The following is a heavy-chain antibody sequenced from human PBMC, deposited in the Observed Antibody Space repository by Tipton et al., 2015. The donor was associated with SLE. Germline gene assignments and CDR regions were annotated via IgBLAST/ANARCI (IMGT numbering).Heavy chain of an antibody. CDR1: GGSISSSSYY. D-gene: IGHD6-13*01. CDR3: ARGGGSSWYPASFQH. Sequence: LRLSCTVSGGSISSSSYYWGWIRQPPGKGLEWIGSIYYSGSTYYNPSLKSRVTISVDTSKNQFSLKLSSVTAADTAVYYCARGGGSSWYPASFQHWGQGTLVTVSS. V-gene: IGHV4-39*07. J-gene: IGHJ1*01. CDR2: IYYSGST.